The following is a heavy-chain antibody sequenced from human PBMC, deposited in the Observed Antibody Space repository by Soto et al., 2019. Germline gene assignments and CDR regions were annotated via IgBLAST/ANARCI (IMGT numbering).Heavy chain of an antibody. CDR2: ISAYNGNT. CDR3: ASVYGPRSYYLFPY. CDR1: GYTFTSYG. V-gene: IGHV1-18*01. J-gene: IGHJ4*02. D-gene: IGHD3-10*01. Sequence: ASVKVSCKASGYTFTSYGISWVRQAPGQGLEWMGWISAYNGNTNYAQKLQGRVTMTTDTSTSTAYMELRSLRSDDTAVYYCASVYGPRSYYLFPYWGQGTLVTVSS.